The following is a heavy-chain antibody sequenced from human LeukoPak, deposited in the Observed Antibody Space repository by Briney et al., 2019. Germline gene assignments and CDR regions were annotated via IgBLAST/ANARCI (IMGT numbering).Heavy chain of an antibody. V-gene: IGHV4-31*03. CDR1: GGSISSGGYY. CDR2: IHYSGST. Sequence: PSETLSLTCTVSGGSISSGGYYWSWIRQHPGQGLEGVVYIHYSGSTYYSPSIKSRVTISLAKSKNQFSLQLSSVTAADTAVYYCAGSRIGYSDSSGFFDSWGQGTLVTVSS. CDR3: AGSRIGYSDSSGFFDS. D-gene: IGHD3-22*01. J-gene: IGHJ4*02.